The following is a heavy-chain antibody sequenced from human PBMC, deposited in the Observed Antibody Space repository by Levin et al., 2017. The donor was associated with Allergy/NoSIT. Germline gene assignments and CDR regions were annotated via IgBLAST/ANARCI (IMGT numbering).Heavy chain of an antibody. CDR2: IWYDGSNK. CDR3: ARVTRELLRGVNDAFDI. Sequence: GESLKISCAASGFTFSSYGMHWVRQAPGKGLEWVAVIWYDGSNKYYADSVKGRFTISRDNSKNTLYLQMNSLRAEDTAVYYCARVTRELLRGVNDAFDIWGQGTMVTVSS. CDR1: GFTFSSYG. D-gene: IGHD1-26*01. J-gene: IGHJ3*02. V-gene: IGHV3-33*01.